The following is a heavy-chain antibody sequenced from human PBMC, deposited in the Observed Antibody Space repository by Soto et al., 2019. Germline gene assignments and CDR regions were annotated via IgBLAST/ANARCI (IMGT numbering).Heavy chain of an antibody. CDR3: ARRHLAVAVSPWFDP. Sequence: QVTLKESGPVLVKPTETLTLRCTVSGLSITDSEMGVSWIRQPPGQPLEWLAHIDSSGEKSYRTFLKSRLAISKDTSKSHIVLTMRNMDPADTATYYCARRHLAVAVSPWFDPWGQGIPVTVSS. D-gene: IGHD6-19*01. CDR2: IDSSGEK. J-gene: IGHJ5*02. V-gene: IGHV2-26*01. CDR1: GLSITDSEMG.